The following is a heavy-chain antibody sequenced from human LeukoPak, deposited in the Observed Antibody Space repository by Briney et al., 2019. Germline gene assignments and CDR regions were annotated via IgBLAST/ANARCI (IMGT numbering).Heavy chain of an antibody. CDR2: ISWNSGSI. CDR3: AKDFRVY. D-gene: IGHD3-10*01. J-gene: IGHJ4*02. V-gene: IGHV3-9*01. Sequence: GGSLRLSCAASGFTFDDYAMHWVRQAPGKGLEWVSGISWNSGSIGYADSVKGRFTISRDNAKNSLYLQMNSLRAEDTALYYCAKDFRVYWGQGTLVTVSS. CDR1: GFTFDDYA.